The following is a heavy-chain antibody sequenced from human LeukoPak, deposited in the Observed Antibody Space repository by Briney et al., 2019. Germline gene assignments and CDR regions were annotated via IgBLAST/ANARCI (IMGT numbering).Heavy chain of an antibody. CDR3: AKGSDIVVVTATHFFDY. V-gene: IGHV3-64*01. Sequence: GGSLRLSCAASGFTFSSYAMHWVRQAPGKGLEYVSAISSNGGSTYYANSVKGRFTISRDNSKNTLYLQMNSLRAEDTAVYYCAKGSDIVVVTATHFFDYWGQGTLVTVSS. J-gene: IGHJ4*02. CDR1: GFTFSSYA. CDR2: ISSNGGST. D-gene: IGHD2-21*02.